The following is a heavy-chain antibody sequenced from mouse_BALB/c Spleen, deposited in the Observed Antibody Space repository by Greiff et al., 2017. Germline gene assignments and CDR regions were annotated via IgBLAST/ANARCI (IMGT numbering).Heavy chain of an antibody. V-gene: IGHV5-12-1*01. D-gene: IGHD4-1*01. CDR1: GFAFSSYD. CDR3: ERHLTGGVKY. J-gene: IGHJ2*01. Sequence: EVKLMESGGGLVKPGGSLKLSCAASGFAFSSYDMSWVRQTPGKRLEWVAYISSGGGSTYYPDTVTGRFTISRDNAKNTLYLQVSSLKSEDTAMYYCERHLTGGVKYWGQGTTLTVSS. CDR2: ISSGGGST.